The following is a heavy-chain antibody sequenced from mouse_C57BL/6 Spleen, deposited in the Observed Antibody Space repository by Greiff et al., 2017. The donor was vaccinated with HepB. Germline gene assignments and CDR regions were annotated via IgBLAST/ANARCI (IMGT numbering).Heavy chain of an antibody. CDR3: TRPKFYYGSSDSAMDY. Sequence: QVQLQQSGAELVRPGASVTLSCKASGYTFTDYEMHWVKQTPVHGLEWIGAIDPETGGTAYNQKFKGKAILTADKSSSTAYMELRSLTSEDSAVYYCTRPKFYYGSSDSAMDYWGQGTSVTVSS. CDR1: GYTFTDYE. V-gene: IGHV1-15*01. J-gene: IGHJ4*01. CDR2: IDPETGGT. D-gene: IGHD1-1*01.